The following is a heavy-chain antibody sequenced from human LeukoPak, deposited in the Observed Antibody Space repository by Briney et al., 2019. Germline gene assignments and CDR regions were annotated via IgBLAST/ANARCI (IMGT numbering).Heavy chain of an antibody. CDR1: GFIVSSNY. CDR3: ARGAWNDYGPRGDI. D-gene: IGHD4-17*01. CDR2: ISYDGSNK. J-gene: IGHJ3*02. V-gene: IGHV3-30*03. Sequence: PGGSLRLSCAASGFIVSSNYMNWVRQAPGKGLEWVAVISYDGSNKYYADSVKGRFTISRDNSKNTLYLQMNSLRAEDTAVYYCARGAWNDYGPRGDIWGQGTMVTVSS.